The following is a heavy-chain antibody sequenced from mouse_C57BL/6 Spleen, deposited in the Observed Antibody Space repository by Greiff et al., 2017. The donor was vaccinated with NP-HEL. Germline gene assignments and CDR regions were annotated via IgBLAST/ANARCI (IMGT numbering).Heavy chain of an antibody. Sequence: VQLQQPGAELVMPGASVKLSCKASGYTFTSYWMHWVKQRPGQGLEWIGEIDPSDSYTNYNQKFKGESTLTVDKSSSTAYMQLSSLTSEDSAVYYCARDTTVVRYFDVWGTGTTVTVSS. D-gene: IGHD1-1*01. CDR3: ARDTTVVRYFDV. J-gene: IGHJ1*03. CDR1: GYTFTSYW. CDR2: IDPSDSYT. V-gene: IGHV1-69*01.